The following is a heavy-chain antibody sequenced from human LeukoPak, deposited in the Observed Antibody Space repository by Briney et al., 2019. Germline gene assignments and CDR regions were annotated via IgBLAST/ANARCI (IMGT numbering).Heavy chain of an antibody. CDR3: ASRIAARNHKDY. CDR1: GGSFSGYY. Sequence: SETLSLTCAVYGGSFSGYYRSWIRQPPGKGLDWIGETNHSGSTNYNPSLKSRVTISVDTSKNQFSLKLSSVTAADTAVYYCASRIAARNHKDYWGQGTLVTVSS. D-gene: IGHD6-13*01. V-gene: IGHV4-34*01. CDR2: TNHSGST. J-gene: IGHJ4*02.